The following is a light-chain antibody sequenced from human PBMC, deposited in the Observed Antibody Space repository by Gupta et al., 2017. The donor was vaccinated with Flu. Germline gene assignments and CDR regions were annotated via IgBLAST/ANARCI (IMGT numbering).Light chain of an antibody. Sequence: EVVLTESPYLQSVTPKEKVTITCRASQNIGGSLNWYQPKPGQSPKLLIKDASQYSSGVPSRFSCSGSGTEFTLTISSREAEDAAAYYCQQTDSIPWTFGQGTKVEI. CDR1: QNIGGS. CDR3: QQTDSIPWT. CDR2: DAS. J-gene: IGKJ1*01. V-gene: IGKV6D-21*02.